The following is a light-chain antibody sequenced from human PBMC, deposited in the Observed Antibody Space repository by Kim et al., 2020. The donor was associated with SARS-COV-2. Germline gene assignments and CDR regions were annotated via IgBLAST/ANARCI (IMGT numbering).Light chain of an antibody. CDR3: VLYMGSGISV. Sequence: GGTVTLSCGLSSGSVSTSYYPSWYQQTPGQAPRTLIYSTNTRSSGVPDRFSGSILGSKSALTITGAQADDESDYYCVLYMGSGISVFGGGTQLTVL. J-gene: IGLJ3*02. CDR2: STN. V-gene: IGLV8-61*01. CDR1: SGSVSTSYY.